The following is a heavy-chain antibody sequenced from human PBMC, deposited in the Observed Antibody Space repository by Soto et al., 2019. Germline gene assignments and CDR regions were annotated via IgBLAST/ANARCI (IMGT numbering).Heavy chain of an antibody. V-gene: IGHV3-30*19. CDR1: GFTFRSYV. CDR2: TSYDGINK. D-gene: IGHD4-17*01. CDR3: ARWGTTVGLDV. Sequence: QVQLVESGGGVVQPGTSLSLSCVGSGFTFRSYVIHWVRQAPGKGLEWVALTSYDGINKDYGDSVKGRFTISRDNSRNTVDLQMDSLIREDTAIYYCARWGTTVGLDVWGQGTLVCVSS. J-gene: IGHJ1*01.